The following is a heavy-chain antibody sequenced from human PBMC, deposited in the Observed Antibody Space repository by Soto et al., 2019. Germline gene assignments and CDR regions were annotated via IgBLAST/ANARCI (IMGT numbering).Heavy chain of an antibody. CDR3: ARAGPYDSSGYYYIHYYYYYGMDV. J-gene: IGHJ6*02. Sequence: PGESLKISCKGSGYSFTSYWIGWVRQMPGKGLEWMGIIYPGDSDTRYSPSFQGQVTISADKSISTAYLQWSSLKASDTAMYYCARAGPYDSSGYYYIHYYYYYGMDVWGQGTXVTVSS. CDR1: GYSFTSYW. CDR2: IYPGDSDT. D-gene: IGHD3-22*01. V-gene: IGHV5-51*01.